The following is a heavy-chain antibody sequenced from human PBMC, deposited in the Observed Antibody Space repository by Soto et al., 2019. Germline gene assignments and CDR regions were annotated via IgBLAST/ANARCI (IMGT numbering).Heavy chain of an antibody. CDR2: IYYSGST. Sequence: SETLSLTCTVSGGSISSYYWSWIRQPPGKGLEWIGYIYYSGSTNYNPSLKSRVTISVDTSKNQFSLRLSSVTAADTAVYYCAREGSITGIHYYGMDVWGQGTTVTVSS. D-gene: IGHD1-20*01. J-gene: IGHJ6*02. CDR3: AREGSITGIHYYGMDV. V-gene: IGHV4-59*01. CDR1: GGSISSYY.